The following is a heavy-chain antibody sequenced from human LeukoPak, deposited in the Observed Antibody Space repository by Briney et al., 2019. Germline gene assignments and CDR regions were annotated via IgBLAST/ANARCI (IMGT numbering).Heavy chain of an antibody. V-gene: IGHV4-59*01. CDR2: IYYSGST. D-gene: IGHD6-19*01. J-gene: IGHJ1*01. CDR1: GGSISSYY. CDR3: ARNSGWYGEYFQH. Sequence: SETLSLTCTVSGGSISSYYWSWIRQPPGKGLEWIGYIYYSGSTNYNPSLKSRVTISVDTSKNQFSLKLSSVTAADTAVYYCARNSGWYGEYFQHWGQGTLVTVSS.